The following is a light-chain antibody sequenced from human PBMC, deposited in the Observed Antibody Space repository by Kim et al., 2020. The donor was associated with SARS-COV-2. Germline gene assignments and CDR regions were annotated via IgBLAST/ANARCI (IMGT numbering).Light chain of an antibody. J-gene: IGLJ3*02. Sequence: QPVLTQSPSASASLGASVKLTCTLSSGHSNYAIAWHQQQPEKGPRFLMRVNRDGSHTKGDGIPDRFSGSISGAERYLTISSLQSEDEADYYCQTWGTGFRVFGGGTKLTVL. V-gene: IGLV4-69*01. CDR2: VNRDGSH. CDR1: SGHSNYA. CDR3: QTWGTGFRV.